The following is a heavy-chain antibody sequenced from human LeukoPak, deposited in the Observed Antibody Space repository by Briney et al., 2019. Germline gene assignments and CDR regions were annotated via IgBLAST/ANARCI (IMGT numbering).Heavy chain of an antibody. CDR2: INPSGGST. V-gene: IGHV1-46*01. CDR1: GYTFTSYY. J-gene: IGHJ4*02. CDR3: ARGVTHPFDY. D-gene: IGHD2-21*02. Sequence: GASVKVSCKAPGYTFTSYYMHWVRQAPGQGLEWMGIINPSGGSTTYAQKFQGRVTITADESTSTAYMELSSLRSEDTAVYYCARGVTHPFDYWGQGTLVTVSS.